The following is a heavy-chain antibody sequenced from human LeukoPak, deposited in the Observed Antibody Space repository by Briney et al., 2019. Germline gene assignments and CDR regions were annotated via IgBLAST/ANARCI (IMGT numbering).Heavy chain of an antibody. CDR2: IYSGYIT. J-gene: IGHJ6*02. D-gene: IGHD6-19*01. V-gene: IGHV3-53*01. Sequence: PGGSLRPSCAASGFTVSSNYMSWVRQAPGKGLEWVSVIYSGYITYYADSVKGRFTISRDNSKNTLSLQMNSLRAEDTAVYYCARDPSGTGGMDVWGQGTTVTVSS. CDR1: GFTVSSNY. CDR3: ARDPSGTGGMDV.